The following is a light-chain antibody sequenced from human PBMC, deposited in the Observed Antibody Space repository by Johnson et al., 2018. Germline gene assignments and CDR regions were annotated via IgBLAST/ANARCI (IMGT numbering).Light chain of an antibody. CDR1: SSNIGNNY. CDR3: RTWDSIRSAGNV. J-gene: IGLJ1*01. CDR2: ENN. Sequence: QSVLTQPPSVSAAPGQKVTISCSGSSSNIGNNYVSWYQQLPGTAPKLLIYENNKRPSGIPDRFSGSKSGTSATLGITGTQPGDEADYYCRTWDSIRSAGNVFGTGTKVTVL. V-gene: IGLV1-51*02.